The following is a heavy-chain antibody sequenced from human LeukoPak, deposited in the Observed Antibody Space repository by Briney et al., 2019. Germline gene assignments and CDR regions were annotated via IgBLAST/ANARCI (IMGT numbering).Heavy chain of an antibody. D-gene: IGHD2-15*01. CDR2: INSDGTST. CDR1: GFTSSSYW. CDR3: AREYCSGGRCYFDY. V-gene: IGHV3-74*01. Sequence: SGGSLRLSCAASGFTSSSYWMHWVRQAPGKGLVWVSRINSDGTSTSYADSVKGRFTISRDSAKNTLYLQMNSLRAEDTAVYYCAREYCSGGRCYFDYWGQGTLVTVSS. J-gene: IGHJ4*02.